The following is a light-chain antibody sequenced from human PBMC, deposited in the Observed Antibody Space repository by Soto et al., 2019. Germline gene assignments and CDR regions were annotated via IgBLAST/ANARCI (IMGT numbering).Light chain of an antibody. CDR2: EVS. V-gene: IGLV2-8*01. CDR1: SXDVGRYIY. Sequence: QSVLTQPPSASGSPGQSVTISCTGTSXDVGRYIYVSWYQQHPGKAPKIIMYEVSKRPSGVPDRFSGSKSGNTASLTVSGLQAEDEADYYCSSYGGSNNYVFGTGTKFTVL. J-gene: IGLJ1*01. CDR3: SSYGGSNNYV.